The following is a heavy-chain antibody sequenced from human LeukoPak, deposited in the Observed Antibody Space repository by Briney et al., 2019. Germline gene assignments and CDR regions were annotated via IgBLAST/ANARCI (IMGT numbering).Heavy chain of an antibody. J-gene: IGHJ3*02. V-gene: IGHV3-15*01. CDR3: TTVWNCGGDCSDAFDI. CDR1: GFSFRNAW. Sequence: GGSLRLSCAAPGFSFRNAWMSWVRQAPGKGPEWVGRIKSKTDGGPTDYAAPVKGRFTISRDDSKNTLYLQMNSLKTEDTAVYYCTTVWNCGGDCSDAFDIWGQGTMVTVSS. CDR2: IKSKTDGGPT. D-gene: IGHD2-21*02.